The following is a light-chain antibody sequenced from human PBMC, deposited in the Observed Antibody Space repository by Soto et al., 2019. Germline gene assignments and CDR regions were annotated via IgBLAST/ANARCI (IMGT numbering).Light chain of an antibody. Sequence: DILLTHSPGTLSLSPGERATLSCRASQSVSSSYLAWYQQKPGQAPRLLIYGASSRATGIPDRFSGSGSGTDFTLTISRLEPEDFAVYYCQKYGSSPRTFGQGTKV. J-gene: IGKJ1*01. CDR2: GAS. CDR3: QKYGSSPRT. V-gene: IGKV3-20*01. CDR1: QSVSSSY.